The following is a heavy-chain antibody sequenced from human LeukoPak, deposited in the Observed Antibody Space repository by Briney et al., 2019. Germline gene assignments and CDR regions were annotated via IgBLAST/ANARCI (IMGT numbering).Heavy chain of an antibody. V-gene: IGHV1-24*01. Sequence: ASVTVSFTVSGYTLNELSMHWVRQAPGKGLEWMGGFDPEDGETIYAQKFQGRVTMTEDTSTDTAYMELSSLRSEDTAVYYCATYEVEAATGAEFDPWGQGTLVTVSS. CDR2: FDPEDGET. J-gene: IGHJ5*02. CDR3: ATYEVEAATGAEFDP. D-gene: IGHD2-15*01. CDR1: GYTLNELS.